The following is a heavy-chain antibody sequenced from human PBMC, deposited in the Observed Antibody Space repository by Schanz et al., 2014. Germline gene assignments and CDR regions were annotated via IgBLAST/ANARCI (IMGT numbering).Heavy chain of an antibody. D-gene: IGHD6-13*01. Sequence: QVQLVQSGAEVKKPGSSMKVSCKASGGTFNSYTINWVRQAPGQGLEWMGRIIPILGIANYAQKFQGRVTITADKSTFTAYMDVSSLRSEDTAVYYCASSEAGYSSSWDFDYWGQGTLVNVSS. CDR1: GGTFNSYT. J-gene: IGHJ4*02. CDR3: ASSEAGYSSSWDFDY. CDR2: IIPILGIA. V-gene: IGHV1-69*02.